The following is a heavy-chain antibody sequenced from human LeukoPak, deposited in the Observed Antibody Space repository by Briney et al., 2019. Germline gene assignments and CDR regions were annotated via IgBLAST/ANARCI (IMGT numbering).Heavy chain of an antibody. Sequence: PSETLSLTCTVSDGSISAYYWSWIRQSPGKGLEWIGYIFYEGKTVYNPSLESRVTFSIGSPNNHFFLRMTPVTAADTAVYYCARGAALVTHRYFDYWGPGTLVTVSS. J-gene: IGHJ4*02. CDR1: DGSISAYY. CDR2: IFYEGKT. V-gene: IGHV4-59*08. D-gene: IGHD5-18*01. CDR3: ARGAALVTHRYFDY.